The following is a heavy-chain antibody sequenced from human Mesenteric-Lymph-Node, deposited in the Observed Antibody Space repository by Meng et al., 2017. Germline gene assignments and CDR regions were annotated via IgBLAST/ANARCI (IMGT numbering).Heavy chain of an antibody. V-gene: IGHV3-11*04. CDR1: GFNFGDYY. CDR2: ISSGGTTI. CDR3: ARQVWFGEDICYFDY. D-gene: IGHD3-10*01. Sequence: GESLKISCAASGFNFGDYYMTWIRQAPGKGLEWISYISSGGTTIFYADSVKGRFTISRDNADKSLYLQMNSLRAEDTAVYYCARQVWFGEDICYFDYWGQGTLVTVSS. J-gene: IGHJ4*02.